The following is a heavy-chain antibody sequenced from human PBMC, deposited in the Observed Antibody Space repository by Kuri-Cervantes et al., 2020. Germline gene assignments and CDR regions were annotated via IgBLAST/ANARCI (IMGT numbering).Heavy chain of an antibody. CDR3: ARDEDDSSGYLLDY. J-gene: IGHJ4*02. D-gene: IGHD3-22*01. V-gene: IGHV4-34*01. Sequence: SQTLSLTCAVYGGSSSGYYWSWIRQPPGKGLEWIGEINHSGSTNYNPSLKSRVTISVDTSKNQFSLKLSSVTAADTAVYYCARDEDDSSGYLLDYWGQGTLVTVSS. CDR2: INHSGST. CDR1: GGSSSGYY.